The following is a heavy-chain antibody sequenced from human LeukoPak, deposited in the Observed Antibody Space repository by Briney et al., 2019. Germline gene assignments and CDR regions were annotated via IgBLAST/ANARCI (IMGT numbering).Heavy chain of an antibody. CDR1: GFTFSSYW. V-gene: IGHV3-7*01. CDR2: INQDRSEK. J-gene: IGHJ5*02. Sequence: SGGSLRLSYAASGFTFSSYWMSWVRQAPGKGLEWVANINQDRSEKYYVDSVKGRFTISRDNAKNSLYLQMNSLRAEVSAVYYCARDVATISNWCDPWGQGTLVTVSS. CDR3: ARDVATISNWCDP. D-gene: IGHD5-24*01.